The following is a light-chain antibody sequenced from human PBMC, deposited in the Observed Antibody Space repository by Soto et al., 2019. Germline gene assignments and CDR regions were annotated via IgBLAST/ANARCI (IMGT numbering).Light chain of an antibody. Sequence: ENVLTQSPGTLSLSPGERATLSCRASQSIGSSYLAWYQQKPGHAPRLIIYGTSNRATGIPDRFSGSGSGTDFTLTISRLEPEDFAVYYCQQYNNWPPYTFGQGTKLEIK. J-gene: IGKJ2*01. V-gene: IGKV3-20*01. CDR3: QQYNNWPPYT. CDR1: QSIGSSY. CDR2: GTS.